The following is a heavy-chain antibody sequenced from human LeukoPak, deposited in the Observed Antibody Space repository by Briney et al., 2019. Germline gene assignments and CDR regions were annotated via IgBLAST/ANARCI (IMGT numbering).Heavy chain of an antibody. CDR3: ARRWIDY. J-gene: IGHJ4*02. D-gene: IGHD5-12*01. CDR2: ISYDGSNK. CDR1: GFTFSSYA. V-gene: IGHV3-30-3*01. Sequence: GRSLRLSCAASGFTFSSYAMHWVRQAPGKGLEWVAVISYDGSNKYYADSVKGRFTISRDNSKNTLYLQMNSLRAEDTAVYYCARRWIDYWGQGTLVTVSS.